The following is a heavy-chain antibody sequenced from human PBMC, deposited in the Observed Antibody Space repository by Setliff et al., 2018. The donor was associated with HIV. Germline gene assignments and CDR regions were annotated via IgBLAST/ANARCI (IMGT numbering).Heavy chain of an antibody. CDR3: AAGVPPYDYVWGSYRYVFDY. CDR1: GFTFTSSA. J-gene: IGHJ4*02. V-gene: IGHV1-58*01. Sequence: RASVKVSCKASGFTFTSSAVQWVRQARGQRLEWIGWIVVGSGNTNYAQKFQERVTITRDMSTSTAYMELSSLRSEDTAVYYCAAGVPPYDYVWGSYRYVFDYWGQGTLVTVSS. CDR2: IVVGSGNT. D-gene: IGHD3-16*02.